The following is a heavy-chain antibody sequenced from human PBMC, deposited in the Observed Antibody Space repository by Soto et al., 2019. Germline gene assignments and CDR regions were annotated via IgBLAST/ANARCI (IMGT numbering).Heavy chain of an antibody. CDR3: ARVLVGAPYYFDD. V-gene: IGHV1-18*04. CDR1: VYSFTGYG. CDR2: ISAYNGNT. D-gene: IGHD1-26*01. Sequence: SVKVSYNSSVYSFTGYGISFVRQAPGQGLEWMGWISAYNGNTNYAQKLKGRVTMTTDTSTSTAYMELNSLRSEDTALYYCARVLVGAPYYFDDWGQGTLVTVSS. J-gene: IGHJ4*02.